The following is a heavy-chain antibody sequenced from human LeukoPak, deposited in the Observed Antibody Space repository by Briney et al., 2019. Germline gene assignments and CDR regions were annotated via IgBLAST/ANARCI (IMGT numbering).Heavy chain of an antibody. CDR1: GGSFSGYY. J-gene: IGHJ3*02. Sequence: PSETLSLTCAVYGGSFSGYYWSWIRQPPGKGLEWIGEINHSGSTNYNPSLKSRVTISVDTSKNQFSLKLSSVTAADTAVYYCARGLHRDSSGYYGAFDIWGQGTMVTVSS. V-gene: IGHV4-34*01. CDR3: ARGLHRDSSGYYGAFDI. D-gene: IGHD3-22*01. CDR2: INHSGST.